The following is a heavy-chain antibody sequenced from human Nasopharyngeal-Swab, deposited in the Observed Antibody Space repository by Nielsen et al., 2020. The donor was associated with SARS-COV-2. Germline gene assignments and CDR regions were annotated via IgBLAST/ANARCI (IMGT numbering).Heavy chain of an antibody. V-gene: IGHV3-74*01. Sequence: GGSLRLSCAASGFTFNNYWMHWVRQAPGKGLVWVSRIMTDGSGTTYADSVKGRFTISRDNAKNTLFLQMNSLRAEDTAVYYCARDEVGGSMDVWGQGTTVTVSS. J-gene: IGHJ6*02. D-gene: IGHD3-16*01. CDR2: IMTDGSGT. CDR1: GFTFNNYW. CDR3: ARDEVGGSMDV.